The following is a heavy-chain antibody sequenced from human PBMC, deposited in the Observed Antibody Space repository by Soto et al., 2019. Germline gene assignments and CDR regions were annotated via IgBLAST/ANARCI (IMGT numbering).Heavy chain of an antibody. CDR2: ISAYNGNT. J-gene: IGHJ4*02. D-gene: IGHD6-19*01. CDR3: ARDEGIAVAGTFDY. CDR1: GYTFTSYG. V-gene: IGHV1-18*01. Sequence: ASVNVSCKASGYTFTSYGISWVRQAPGQGLEWMGWISAYNGNTNYAQKLQGRVTMTTDTSTSTAYMELRSLRSDDTAVYYCARDEGIAVAGTFDYWGQGTLVTVSS.